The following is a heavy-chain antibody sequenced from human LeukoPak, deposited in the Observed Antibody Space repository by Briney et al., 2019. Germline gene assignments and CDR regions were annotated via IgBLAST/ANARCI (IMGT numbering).Heavy chain of an antibody. Sequence: GGSLRLSCAASGFTFSSYGMHWVRQAPGKGLEWVAVIWYDGSNKYYADSVKGRFTISRDNAKNSLYLQMNSLRAEDTAVYYCARATRAAVVTAWDYWGQGTLVTVSS. D-gene: IGHD2-21*02. J-gene: IGHJ4*02. V-gene: IGHV3-33*01. CDR1: GFTFSSYG. CDR2: IWYDGSNK. CDR3: ARATRAAVVTAWDY.